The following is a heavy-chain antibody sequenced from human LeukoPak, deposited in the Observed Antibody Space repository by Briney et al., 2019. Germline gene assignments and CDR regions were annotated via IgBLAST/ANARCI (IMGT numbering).Heavy chain of an antibody. CDR3: AKFQNVVVVADAFDI. CDR2: IRSRAYGGTT. Sequence: GGPLRLSCTASGFIFADYAMSWFRQAPGKGLEWVGFIRSRAYGGTTDYAASVNGRFTISRDDSNSIAYLQMNSLRAEDTAVYYCAKFQNVVVVADAFDIWGQGTMVTVSS. CDR1: GFIFADYA. V-gene: IGHV3-49*03. J-gene: IGHJ3*02. D-gene: IGHD2-15*01.